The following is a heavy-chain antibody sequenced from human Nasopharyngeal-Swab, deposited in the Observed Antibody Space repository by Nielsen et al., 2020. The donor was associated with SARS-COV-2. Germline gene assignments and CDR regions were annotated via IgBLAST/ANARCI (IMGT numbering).Heavy chain of an antibody. CDR3: ARDNTYCGGDCYGMDV. J-gene: IGHJ6*02. V-gene: IGHV4-59*01. CDR2: IYYSGST. D-gene: IGHD2-21*01. Sequence: ESLKISCTASGFTFGDYAMSWVRQAPGKGLEWIGYIYYSGSTNYNPSLKSRVTISVDTSKNQFSLKLSSVTAADTAVYYCARDNTYCGGDCYGMDVWGQGTTVTVSS. CDR1: GFTFGDYA.